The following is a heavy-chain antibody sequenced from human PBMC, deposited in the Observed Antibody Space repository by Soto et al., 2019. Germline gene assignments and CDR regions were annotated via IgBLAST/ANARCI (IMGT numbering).Heavy chain of an antibody. Sequence: EVQLIESGGGWVQPGTSLRVSCAASGFTFHEYAMHWVRQAPGKGLEWVSGISSDGDTIAYADSVQGRFTVFRDNAKNSLYVQMNSLRAEDTALYYCTKGVYDLLYYFGRAVWGHGPTVTVSS. D-gene: IGHD5-12*01. V-gene: IGHV3-9*01. CDR1: GFTFHEYA. CDR3: TKGVYDLLYYFGRAV. J-gene: IGHJ6*02. CDR2: ISSDGDTI.